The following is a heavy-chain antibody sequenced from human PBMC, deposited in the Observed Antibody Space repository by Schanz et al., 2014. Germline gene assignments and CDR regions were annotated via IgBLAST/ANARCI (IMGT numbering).Heavy chain of an antibody. CDR3: ARDGEAAAGCDY. D-gene: IGHD6-13*01. J-gene: IGHJ4*02. CDR1: GYTFTSYY. Sequence: QVQLVQSGAEVKKPGASVKLSCKASGYTFTSYYMHWVRQAPGQGLEWMGIINPSGGSTSYAQKFQGRRTVTRDTSTSTVYMELSSLRSEDTAVYYCARDGEAAAGCDYWGQGTLVTVSS. V-gene: IGHV1-46*03. CDR2: INPSGGST.